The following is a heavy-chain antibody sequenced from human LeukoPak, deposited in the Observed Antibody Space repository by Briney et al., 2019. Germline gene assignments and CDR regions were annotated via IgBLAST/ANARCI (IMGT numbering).Heavy chain of an antibody. CDR3: ARAPPGDPTFQH. CDR2: IYYSGST. Sequence: SETLSLTCTVPGGSISSCYWSWIRQPPGKGLEWIGHIYYSGSTNYNPSLKSRVTISVDTSKDQFSLKLSSVTAADTAVYYCARAPPGDPTFQHWGQGTLVTVSS. J-gene: IGHJ1*01. D-gene: IGHD3-10*01. CDR1: GGSISSCY. V-gene: IGHV4-59*01.